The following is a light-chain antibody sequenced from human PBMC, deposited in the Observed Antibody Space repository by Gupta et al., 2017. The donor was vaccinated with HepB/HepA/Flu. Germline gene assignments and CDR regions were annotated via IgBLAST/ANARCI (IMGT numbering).Light chain of an antibody. J-gene: IGLJ2*01. V-gene: IGLV1-40*01. CDR1: SSNIGAGYD. Sequence: QSVLTQPPSVSGAPGPRVTISCTGSSSNIGAGYDVHWYQQLPGTAPKLLIFDNNNRPSGVPDRVSGSKSGTSASLAITGLQAEDEADYYCQAFDSSLTVLFGGGTKLTVL. CDR2: DNN. CDR3: QAFDSSLTVL.